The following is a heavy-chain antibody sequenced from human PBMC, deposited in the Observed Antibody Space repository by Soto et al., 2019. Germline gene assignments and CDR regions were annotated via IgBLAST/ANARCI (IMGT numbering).Heavy chain of an antibody. J-gene: IGHJ6*02. Sequence: ASVKVSCKASGGTFSSYAISWVRQAPGQGLEWMGGIIPIFGTANYAQKFQGRVTITADESTSTAYMELSSLRSEDTAVYYCARLGYCSGGSCRHFYYYYGMDVWGQGTTVTVSS. D-gene: IGHD2-15*01. CDR3: ARLGYCSGGSCRHFYYYYGMDV. CDR2: IIPIFGTA. CDR1: GGTFSSYA. V-gene: IGHV1-69*13.